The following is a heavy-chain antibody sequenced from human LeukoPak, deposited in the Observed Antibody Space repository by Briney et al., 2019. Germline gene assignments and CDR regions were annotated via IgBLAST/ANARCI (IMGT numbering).Heavy chain of an antibody. CDR1: GFTFSSYA. J-gene: IGHJ4*02. V-gene: IGHV3-30-3*01. D-gene: IGHD1-7*01. Sequence: PGGSLRLSCAASGFTFSSYAMHWVRQAPGKGLEWVAVISYDGSNKYYADSVKGRFTISRDNSKNTLYQQMNSLRAEDTAVYYCARDRAGTGRDYWGQGTLVTVSS. CDR2: ISYDGSNK. CDR3: ARDRAGTGRDY.